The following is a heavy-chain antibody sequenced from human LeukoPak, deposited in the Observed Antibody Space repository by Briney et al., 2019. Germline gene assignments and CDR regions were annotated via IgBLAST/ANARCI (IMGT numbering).Heavy chain of an antibody. CDR2: IKQDGSEK. J-gene: IGHJ4*02. D-gene: IGHD5-12*01. CDR3: AKDLEKGATGSLDY. CDR1: GFTFSSHW. V-gene: IGHV3-7*03. Sequence: GGSLRLSCAASGFTFSSHWMSWVRQAPGKGLEWVANIKQDGSEKYYVDSVKGRFTISRDNAKNSLYLQMNSLRAEDTAVYYCAKDLEKGATGSLDYWGQGTLVTVSS.